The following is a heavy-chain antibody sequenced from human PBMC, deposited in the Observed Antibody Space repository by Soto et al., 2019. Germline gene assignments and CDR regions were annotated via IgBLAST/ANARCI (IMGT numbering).Heavy chain of an antibody. V-gene: IGHV3-9*01. CDR1: GFTFDDYA. CDR2: ISWNSGSI. J-gene: IGHJ5*02. CDR3: VKGDDSSGYYNNWFDP. Sequence: EVQLVESGGGLGQPGRSLRLSCAASGFTFDDYAMHWVRQAPGRGLEWVSGISWNSGSIGYADSVKGRFTISRDNAKNSLYLQMNSLRAEDTALYYCVKGDDSSGYYNNWFDPWGQGTLVTVSS. D-gene: IGHD3-22*01.